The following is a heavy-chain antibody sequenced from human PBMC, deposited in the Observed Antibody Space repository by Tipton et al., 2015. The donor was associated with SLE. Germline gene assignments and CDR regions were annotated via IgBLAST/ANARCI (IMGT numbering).Heavy chain of an antibody. CDR2: IIQDGSEK. CDR3: ARVNWGPAY. Sequence: GSLRLSCAASGFTFSNYWMSWVRQAPGKGLEWVTNIIQDGSEKYYVDSVKGRFSISRDNTKNSLYLQMNSLRAEDTAVYYCARVNWGPAYWGQGTLVTVSS. D-gene: IGHD7-27*01. J-gene: IGHJ4*02. CDR1: GFTFSNYW. V-gene: IGHV3-7*01.